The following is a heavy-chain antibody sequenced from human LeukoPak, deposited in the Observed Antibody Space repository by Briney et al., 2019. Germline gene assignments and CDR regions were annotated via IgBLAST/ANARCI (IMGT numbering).Heavy chain of an antibody. CDR1: GFTFSSFG. Sequence: GGSLRLSCAASGFTFSSFGMHWVRQAPGKGLAWVAVISYDGSNKYYADSVRGRFTISRDNSKNTLHLQMNSLRTEDTAVYYCAKELYSTTWYDYWGQGTLVTVS. CDR2: ISYDGSNK. CDR3: AKELYSTTWYDY. J-gene: IGHJ4*02. V-gene: IGHV3-30*18. D-gene: IGHD6-13*01.